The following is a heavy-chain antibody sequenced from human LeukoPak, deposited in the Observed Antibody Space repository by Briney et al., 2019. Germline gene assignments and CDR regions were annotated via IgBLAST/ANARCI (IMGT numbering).Heavy chain of an antibody. D-gene: IGHD3-22*01. V-gene: IGHV3-15*01. CDR2: IKRETDGGTI. CDR3: TTDRYYDNSELQFQH. J-gene: IGHJ1*01. Sequence: GGSLRLSCAAAGFTSGNYRMNWVRQAPGKGLEWLGRIKRETDGGTIDYAAPVKGRFTISRDDSRNTLYLQMDSLKIEDTAVYYCTTDRYYDNSELQFQHWGQGTLVTVSS. CDR1: GFTSGNYR.